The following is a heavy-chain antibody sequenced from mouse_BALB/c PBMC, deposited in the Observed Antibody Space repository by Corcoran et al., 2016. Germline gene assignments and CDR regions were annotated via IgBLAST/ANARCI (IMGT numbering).Heavy chain of an antibody. V-gene: IGHV8-12*01. CDR2: IYWDDDK. J-gene: IGHJ4*01. CDR3: ARREALTTVGYAMDY. Sequence: QVTLKDSGPGILQPSQSLSLTCSFSAFSLSTSVMGVSWIRQPSGKGLEWLAHIYWDDDKRYNPSLKSRLTISKDTSRNQIFLKISSVYTADTATYYSARREALTTVGYAMDYWGQGTSVTVSS. D-gene: IGHD1-1*01. CDR1: AFSLSTSVMG.